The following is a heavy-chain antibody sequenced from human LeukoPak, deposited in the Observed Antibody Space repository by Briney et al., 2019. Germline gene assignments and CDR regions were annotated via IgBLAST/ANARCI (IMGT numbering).Heavy chain of an antibody. J-gene: IGHJ4*02. CDR3: ARESENYYGSGSYEGPYLDY. V-gene: IGHV4-31*03. CDR1: GGSISSGGYY. D-gene: IGHD3-10*01. CDR2: IYYSGST. Sequence: SETLFLTCTVSGGSISSGGYYWSWIRQHPGKGLEWIGYIYYSGSTYYNPSLKSRVTISVDTSKNQFFLKLSSVTAADTAVYYCARESENYYGSGSYEGPYLDYWGQGTLVTVSS.